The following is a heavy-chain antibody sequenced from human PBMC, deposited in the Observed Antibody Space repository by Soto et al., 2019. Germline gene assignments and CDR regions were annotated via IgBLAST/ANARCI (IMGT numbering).Heavy chain of an antibody. V-gene: IGHV1-2*02. D-gene: IGHD6-19*01. Sequence: ASVKVSCKASGYTFTGYYMHWVRQAPGQGLGWMGWINPNSGGTNYAQKFQGRVTMTRDTSISTAYMELSRLRSDDTAGYYCAGVRGQWLERYYYYYGMDVWGRGTTVTVS. CDR3: AGVRGQWLERYYYYYGMDV. J-gene: IGHJ6*02. CDR1: GYTFTGYY. CDR2: INPNSGGT.